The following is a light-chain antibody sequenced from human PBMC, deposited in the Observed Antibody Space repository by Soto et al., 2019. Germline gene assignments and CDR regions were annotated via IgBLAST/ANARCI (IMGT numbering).Light chain of an antibody. CDR3: QHYHNGPRT. Sequence: EIVMTQSPATLSVSPGERATLSCRASQSVSSDLAWYQQKPGQTPSLLIYAASTRATGIPDRFSGSGSGTALTPTISRLQYEDFVVYCVQHYHNGPRTFGQGTKVEIK. CDR1: QSVSSD. J-gene: IGKJ1*01. CDR2: AAS. V-gene: IGKV3-15*01.